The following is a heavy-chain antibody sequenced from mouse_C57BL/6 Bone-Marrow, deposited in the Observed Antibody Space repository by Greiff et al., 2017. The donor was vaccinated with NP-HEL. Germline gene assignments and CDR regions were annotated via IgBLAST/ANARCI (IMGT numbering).Heavy chain of an antibody. D-gene: IGHD1-1*01. J-gene: IGHJ4*01. CDR1: GFTFTDYY. CDR3: ARPHTDYAMDY. CDR2: IRNKANGYTT. Sequence: DVMLVESGGGLVQPGGSLSLSCAASGFTFTDYYMSWVRQPPGKALEWLGFIRNKANGYTTEYSASVKGRFTISRDNSQSILYLQMNALRAEDSATYYCARPHTDYAMDYWGQGTSVTVSS. V-gene: IGHV7-3*01.